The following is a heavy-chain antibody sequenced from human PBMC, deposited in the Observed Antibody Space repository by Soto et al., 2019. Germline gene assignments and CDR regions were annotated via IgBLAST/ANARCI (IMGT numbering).Heavy chain of an antibody. J-gene: IGHJ4*02. Sequence: QVQLVQSGAEVKKPGASVKVSCKASGYTFTSYGISWVRQAPGQGLEWMGWISAYNGNTNYAQQLQGRVTMTTDTSTSTAYMELRSLRSDDTAVYYCARDVETTVTFVSADYWGQGTLVTVSS. CDR3: ARDVETTVTFVSADY. D-gene: IGHD4-17*01. CDR2: ISAYNGNT. CDR1: GYTFTSYG. V-gene: IGHV1-18*01.